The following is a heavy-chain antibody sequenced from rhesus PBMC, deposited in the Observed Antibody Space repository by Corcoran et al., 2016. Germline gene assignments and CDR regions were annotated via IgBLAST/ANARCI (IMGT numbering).Heavy chain of an antibody. CDR2: INGSGDST. CDR3: SSCPTGGIIMRGAYGLDS. CDR1: GGSIRSGYY. J-gene: IGHJ6*01. V-gene: IGHV4S7*01. Sequence: QVQRQESGPAVVKPSEALSLTCAVSGGSIRSGYYWSWIRQSPGQGLEWIGYINGSGDSTTHNTVRNSLHTMSKDTSKDQFSLKRSSMTAADTGVYYCSSCPTGGIIMRGAYGLDSWGQGVVVTVSS. D-gene: IGHD3-34*01.